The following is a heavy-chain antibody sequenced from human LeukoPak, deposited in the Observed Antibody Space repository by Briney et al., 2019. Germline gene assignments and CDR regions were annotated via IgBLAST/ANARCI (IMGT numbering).Heavy chain of an antibody. Sequence: PGGSLRLSCAASGFTFGSYSMNWVRQAPGKGLEWVSSISSSSSYIYYADSVKGRFTISRDNAKNSLYLQMNSLRAEDTAVYYCARDSVATMSPSYFDYWGQGTLVTVSS. D-gene: IGHD5-12*01. CDR1: GFTFGSYS. CDR2: ISSSSSYI. J-gene: IGHJ4*02. CDR3: ARDSVATMSPSYFDY. V-gene: IGHV3-21*04.